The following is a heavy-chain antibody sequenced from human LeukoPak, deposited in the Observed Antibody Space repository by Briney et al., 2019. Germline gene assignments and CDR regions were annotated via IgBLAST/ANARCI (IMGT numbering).Heavy chain of an antibody. J-gene: IGHJ4*02. Sequence: PSETLCLTCTVSGGSISSYYWSWIRQPPGKGLEWIGYIYYSESTNYNPSLKSRVTILVDPSKNQFSLKLSSVTAADTAVYYCARRFRPAVAPGYYFDYWGQGTLVTVSS. D-gene: IGHD6-19*01. CDR3: ARRFRPAVAPGYYFDY. CDR1: GGSISSYY. V-gene: IGHV4-59*01. CDR2: IYYSEST.